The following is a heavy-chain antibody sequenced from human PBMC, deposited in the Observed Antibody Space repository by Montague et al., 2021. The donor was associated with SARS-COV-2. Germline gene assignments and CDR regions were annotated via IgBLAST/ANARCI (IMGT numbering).Heavy chain of an antibody. CDR3: AHRRPLWGYFDY. J-gene: IGHJ4*02. V-gene: IGHV2-5*02. CDR2: XYWXDDN. CDR1: GFALSTSGVC. D-gene: IGHD7-27*01. Sequence: PALVKPTQTLTLTCTFSGFALSTSGVCVGWIRQPPGKALEWHAPXYWXDDNRYSPSLKSRLTITKDTSKNPVVLTMTNMDPVDTATYYCAHRRPLWGYFDYWGQGTLVTVSS.